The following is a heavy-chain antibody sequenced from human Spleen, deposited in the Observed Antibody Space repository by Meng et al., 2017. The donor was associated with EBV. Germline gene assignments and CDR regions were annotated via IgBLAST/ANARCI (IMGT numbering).Heavy chain of an antibody. J-gene: IGHJ4*02. CDR2: VYHDGTT. CDR3: ARPFPSIVSPRLDPFGD. Sequence: LRRWGPCPWDPPWTRSLSCAASSGSINSGYWWSWVRQPPGKGLEWIGEVYHDGTTNYSPSLKSRLTISVEKSMNQFSLKLTSVTAADTAVYYCARPFPSIVSPRLDPFGDWGQGTLVTVSS. V-gene: IGHV4-4*03. CDR1: SGSINSGYW. D-gene: IGHD5/OR15-5a*01.